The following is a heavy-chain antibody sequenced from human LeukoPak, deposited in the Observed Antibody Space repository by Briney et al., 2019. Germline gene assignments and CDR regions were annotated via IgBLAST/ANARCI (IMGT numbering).Heavy chain of an antibody. D-gene: IGHD5-12*01. CDR3: ARDDTTSGYYEFGY. V-gene: IGHV3-7*03. Sequence: GGSLRLSCAASGFTFTTYWMSWVRQAPGKGLEWVANIKQDGTEKYYVDSVKGRFTISRDISKNMLYLQMNSLRADDTAVYYCARDDTTSGYYEFGYWGQGTLVTVSS. CDR2: IKQDGTEK. J-gene: IGHJ4*02. CDR1: GFTFTTYW.